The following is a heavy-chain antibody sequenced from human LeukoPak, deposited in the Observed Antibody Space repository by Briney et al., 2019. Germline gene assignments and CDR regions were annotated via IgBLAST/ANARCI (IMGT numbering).Heavy chain of an antibody. D-gene: IGHD1-7*01. J-gene: IGHJ6*02. CDR2: MNPNSGNI. V-gene: IGHV1-8*01. CDR3: ARDNNNWNYYYYYYGMDV. CDR1: GYTFTSYE. Sequence: ASVKVSCKASGYTFTSYEINWERQATGQGLEWMGWMNPNSGNIGYAQKFQGRVTMTRNTSISTAYMELSSLRSEDTAVYYCARDNNNWNYYYYYYGMDVWGQGTTVTVSS.